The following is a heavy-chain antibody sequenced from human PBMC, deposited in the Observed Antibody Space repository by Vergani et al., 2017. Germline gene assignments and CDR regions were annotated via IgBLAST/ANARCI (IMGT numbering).Heavy chain of an antibody. CDR2: INTHTGDP. V-gene: IGHV7-4-1*02. CDR1: GYTFSHYA. Sequence: QVQMVQSGSELKKPGASVKVSCKTSGYTFSHYAMNWVRQAPGQGLEWMGWINTHTGDPTYAQGFTGRFVFSWDTSVSTAYLQISSLKAEDTAVYYCAREGHGSDDYWGQGTLVTVSS. J-gene: IGHJ4*02. CDR3: AREGHGSDDY.